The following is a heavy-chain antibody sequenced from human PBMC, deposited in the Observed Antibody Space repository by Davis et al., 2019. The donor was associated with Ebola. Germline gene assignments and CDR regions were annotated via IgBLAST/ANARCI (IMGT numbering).Heavy chain of an antibody. CDR1: GFTFSSYY. J-gene: IGHJ4*02. CDR3: VRTTYGAPEY. Sequence: PGGSLRLSCAASGFTFSSYYMHWVRHAPGKGLVWVSRIKSDGSSTSYADSVKGRFTISRDNAKNTLYLQMNSLRAEDTAVYYCVRTTYGAPEYWGQGTLVTVSS. V-gene: IGHV3-74*01. D-gene: IGHD4-17*01. CDR2: IKSDGSST.